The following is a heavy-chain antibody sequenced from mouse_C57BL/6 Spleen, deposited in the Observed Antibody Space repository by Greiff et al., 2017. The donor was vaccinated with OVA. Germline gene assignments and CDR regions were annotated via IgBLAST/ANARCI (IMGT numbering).Heavy chain of an antibody. CDR1: GYSFTGYY. D-gene: IGHD2-1*01. J-gene: IGHJ3*01. CDR3: ARRGNPWFAY. CDR2: INPSTGGT. Sequence: VQLQQSGPELVKPGASVKISCKASGYSFTGYYMNWVKQSPEKSLEWIGEINPSTGGTTYNQKFKAKATLTVDKSSSTAYMQLKGLTSEDSAVYYCARRGNPWFAYWGKGTLVTVSA. V-gene: IGHV1-42*01.